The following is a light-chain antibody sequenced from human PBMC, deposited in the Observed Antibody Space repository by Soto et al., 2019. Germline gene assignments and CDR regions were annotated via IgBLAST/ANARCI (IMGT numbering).Light chain of an antibody. Sequence: VLTQPPRTLYLSPGERATLSCRASQSISSSYLAWYQQKPGQAPRLLIYDASSRATGVPDRFSGSGSGTDLTLTISRLEPEDFAVYYCQQYISSPPTFGGGTKVDNK. CDR2: DAS. CDR1: QSISSSY. V-gene: IGKV3-20*01. CDR3: QQYISSPPT. J-gene: IGKJ4*02.